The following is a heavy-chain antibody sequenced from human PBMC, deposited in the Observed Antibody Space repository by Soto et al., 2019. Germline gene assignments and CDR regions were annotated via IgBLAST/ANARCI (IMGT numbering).Heavy chain of an antibody. CDR3: ANCPTLYAPTYNWFDP. CDR2: ITSSGGST. D-gene: IGHD2-8*01. J-gene: IGHJ5*02. Sequence: EVQLLESGGGLVQPGGSLRLSRAASGFTFSSYAMSWVRQAPGKGLEWVSAITSSGGSTYYADSVRGRFTISRDNSKKTLYLQMNSLRAEDTAVYYCANCPTLYAPTYNWFDPWGQGTLVTVSS. CDR1: GFTFSSYA. V-gene: IGHV3-23*01.